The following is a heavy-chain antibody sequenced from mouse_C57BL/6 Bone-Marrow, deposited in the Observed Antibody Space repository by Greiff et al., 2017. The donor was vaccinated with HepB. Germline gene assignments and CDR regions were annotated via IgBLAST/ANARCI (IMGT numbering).Heavy chain of an antibody. D-gene: IGHD2-5*01. CDR3: ARGGPTIVTAWYFDV. CDR2: ISDGGSYT. CDR1: GFTFSSYA. Sequence: EVKVVESGGGLVKPGGSLKLSCAASGFTFSSYAMSWVRQTPEKRLEWVATISDGGSYTYYPDNVKGRFTISRDNAKNNLYLQMSHLKYEDTAMYYCARGGPTIVTAWYFDVWGTGTTVTVAS. J-gene: IGHJ1*03. V-gene: IGHV5-4*03.